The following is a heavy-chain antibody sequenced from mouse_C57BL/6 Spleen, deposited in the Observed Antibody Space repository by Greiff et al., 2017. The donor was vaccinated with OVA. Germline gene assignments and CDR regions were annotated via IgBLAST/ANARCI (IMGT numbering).Heavy chain of an antibody. Sequence: EVQLQQSGPELVKPGASVKISCKASGYTFTDYYMNWVKQSHGKSLEWIGDINPNNGGTSYNQKFKGKATLTVDKSSSTAYMDLRSLTSEDSAVYYCARDGNYDAMDYWGQGTSVTVSS. CDR2: INPNNGGT. D-gene: IGHD1-1*01. CDR1: GYTFTDYY. J-gene: IGHJ4*01. V-gene: IGHV1-26*01. CDR3: ARDGNYDAMDY.